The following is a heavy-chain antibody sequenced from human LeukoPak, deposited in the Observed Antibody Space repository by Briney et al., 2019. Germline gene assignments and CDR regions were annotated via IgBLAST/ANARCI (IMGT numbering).Heavy chain of an antibody. D-gene: IGHD4-17*01. V-gene: IGHV3-21*01. J-gene: IGHJ3*02. CDR3: ARTLYGVDAFDI. Sequence: GGSLRLSCAASGFTFSSYSMNWVRQAPGKGLEWVSSISSSSSYIYYADSVKGRFTISRDNAKNSLYLQMNSLRAEGTAVYYCARTLYGVDAFDIWGQGTMVTVSS. CDR1: GFTFSSYS. CDR2: ISSSSSYI.